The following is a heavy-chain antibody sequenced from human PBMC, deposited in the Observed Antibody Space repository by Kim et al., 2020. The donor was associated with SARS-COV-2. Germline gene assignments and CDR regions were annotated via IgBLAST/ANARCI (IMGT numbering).Heavy chain of an antibody. CDR3: AKVRGGLVVGMIDY. CDR2: IKQDGSEK. D-gene: IGHD2-2*01. Sequence: GGSLRLSCAASGFTFSSYWMTWVRQAPGKGLEWVANIKQDGSEKNIADSVKGRFIISRDNAEKSLYLQMNSRTAEDTAVYYCAKVRGGLVVGMIDYWGQG. CDR1: GFTFSSYW. J-gene: IGHJ4*02. V-gene: IGHV3-7*03.